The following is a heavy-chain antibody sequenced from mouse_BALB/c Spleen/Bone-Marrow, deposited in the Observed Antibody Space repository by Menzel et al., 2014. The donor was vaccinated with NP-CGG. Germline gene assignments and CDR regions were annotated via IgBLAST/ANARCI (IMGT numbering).Heavy chain of an antibody. J-gene: IGHJ4*01. V-gene: IGHV7-3*02. CDR3: ARFPMDY. CDR2: IRNKAYGYTT. Sequence: EVKLVESGGGLVQPGGSLRLSCTTSGFTFTDYYMSWVLQSPGKALEWLAFIRNKAYGYTTEYSASVRGRFTISRDNSQSILYLQMNTLRAEDSATYYCARFPMDYWGQGTSVTVSS. CDR1: GFTFTDYY.